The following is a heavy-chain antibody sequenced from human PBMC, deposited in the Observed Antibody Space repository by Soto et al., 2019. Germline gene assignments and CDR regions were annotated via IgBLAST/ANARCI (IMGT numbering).Heavy chain of an antibody. V-gene: IGHV1-8*01. CDR1: GYTFTRLD. J-gene: IGHJ4*02. D-gene: IGHD2-15*01. CDR3: ARGRGCSDGIDY. Sequence: ASVKVSCKASGYTFTRLDINWVRQATGQGLEWMGWMNPNSGSTGSAQKFQGRVAMTRDTSINTAYMELSSLRSDDTAVYYCARGRGCSDGIDYWGQGTLVTVSS. CDR2: MNPNSGST.